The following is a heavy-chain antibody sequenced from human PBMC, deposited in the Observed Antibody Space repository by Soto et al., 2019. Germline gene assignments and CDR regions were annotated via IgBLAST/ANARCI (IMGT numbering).Heavy chain of an antibody. CDR2: ISGSAFSGST. Sequence: EVPLLESGGGLVQPGGSLRLSCAASGFNFSHHAMSWVRQAPGKGLEWVSAISGSAFSGSTHYADSVKARFTISGDNSMNTLFLQMNSLRAEDTAIYFCRESSSSRPDFAYRMDVWGQGTTVTVSS. CDR1: GFNFSHHA. D-gene: IGHD6-6*01. CDR3: RESSSSRPDFAYRMDV. J-gene: IGHJ6*02. V-gene: IGHV3-23*01.